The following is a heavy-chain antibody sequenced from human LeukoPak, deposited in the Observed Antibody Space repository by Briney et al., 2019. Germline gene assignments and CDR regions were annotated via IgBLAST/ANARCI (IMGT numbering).Heavy chain of an antibody. V-gene: IGHV4-39*07. Sequence: SETLSLTCTVSGGSISSSSYYWGWIRQPPGKGLEWIGEINHRGSTNYNPSLKSRVTISVDTSKNQFSLKLSSVTAADTALYYCARGRVTMIVVVNSYYYSMDVWGKGTTVTVSS. J-gene: IGHJ6*03. CDR2: INHRGST. D-gene: IGHD3-22*01. CDR1: GGSISSSSYY. CDR3: ARGRVTMIVVVNSYYYSMDV.